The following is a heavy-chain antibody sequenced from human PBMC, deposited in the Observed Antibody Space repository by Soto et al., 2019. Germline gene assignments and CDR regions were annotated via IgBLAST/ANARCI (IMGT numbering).Heavy chain of an antibody. V-gene: IGHV3-30*03. CDR3: ARDRHYDILTDYGMDV. CDR1: GFTFSSYG. J-gene: IGHJ6*02. Sequence: VGSLRLSCAASGFTFSSYGMHWVRQAPGKGLEWVAVISYDGSNKYYADSVKGRFTISRDNSKNTLYLQMNSLRSEDTAVYYCARDRHYDILTDYGMDVWGQGTTVTVSS. CDR2: ISYDGSNK. D-gene: IGHD3-9*01.